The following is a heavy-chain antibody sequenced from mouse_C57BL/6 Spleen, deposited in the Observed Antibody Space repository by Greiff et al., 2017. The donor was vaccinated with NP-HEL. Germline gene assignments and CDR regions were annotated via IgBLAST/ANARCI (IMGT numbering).Heavy chain of an antibody. CDR3: SYYGSSYGYFDY. CDR1: GFNIKDYY. J-gene: IGHJ2*01. D-gene: IGHD1-1*01. CDR2: IDPADGDT. V-gene: IGHV14-1*01. Sequence: VQLQQSGAELVRPGASVKLSCTASGFNIKDYYMHWVKQRPEQGLEWIGRIDPADGDTEYAPKFQGKATMTADTSSNTAYLQLSSLTSEDTAVYYGSYYGSSYGYFDYWGQGTTLTVSS.